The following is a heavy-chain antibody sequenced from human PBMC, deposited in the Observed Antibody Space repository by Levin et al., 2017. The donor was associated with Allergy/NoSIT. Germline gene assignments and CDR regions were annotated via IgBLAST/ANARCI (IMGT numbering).Heavy chain of an antibody. V-gene: IGHV4-39*01. CDR3: ARGYSYDSSAYWGDY. Sequence: SETLSLTYTVSGGSISSTSYYWGWIRQPPGKGLEWIGAIYYSGSTYYNPSLYSRVTISVDTSKNQFSLKLSSVTAADTAVYYCARGYSYDSSAYWGDYWGQGTLVTVSS. CDR1: GGSISSTSYY. D-gene: IGHD3-22*01. J-gene: IGHJ4*02. CDR2: IYYSGST.